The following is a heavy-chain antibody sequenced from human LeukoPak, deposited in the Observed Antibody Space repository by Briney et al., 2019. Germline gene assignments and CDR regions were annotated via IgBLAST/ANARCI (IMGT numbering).Heavy chain of an antibody. V-gene: IGHV4-30-4*01. Sequence: SETLSLTCTVSGCSISSGDYYWSWLRPPPRKGLEWIGYIYYSGSTYYNPSLKSRVTISVDTSNNQSALTLSYFTAAVTAVYYCAYYYDNMQDWGQGTLVTVSS. CDR3: AYYYDNMQD. D-gene: IGHD3-22*01. CDR1: GCSISSGDYY. CDR2: IYYSGST. J-gene: IGHJ1*01.